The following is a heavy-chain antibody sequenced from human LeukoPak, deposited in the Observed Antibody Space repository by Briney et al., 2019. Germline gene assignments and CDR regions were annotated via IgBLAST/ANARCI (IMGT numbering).Heavy chain of an antibody. Sequence: SETLSLTYTVSGDSISSYYWSWLRQPPGKGLEWIGYIYHSGSTNYNPSLKSRVTISADTSKDQFSLKLASVTAADTAVYYCATGYSSTWYYFDYWGQGTLVTVSS. D-gene: IGHD6-13*01. CDR1: GDSISSYY. CDR3: ATGYSSTWYYFDY. V-gene: IGHV4-59*01. CDR2: IYHSGST. J-gene: IGHJ4*02.